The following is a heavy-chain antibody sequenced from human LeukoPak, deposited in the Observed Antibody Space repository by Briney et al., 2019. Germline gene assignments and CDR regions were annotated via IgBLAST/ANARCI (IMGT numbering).Heavy chain of an antibody. J-gene: IGHJ3*02. CDR3: AKVCGMATIFNAFDI. CDR1: GFTFSSYA. CDR2: ISGSGGST. Sequence: GASLRLSCAASGFTFSSYAMSWVRQAPGEGLEWVSAISGSGGSTYYADSVKGRFTISRDNSKNTPYLQMNSLRAEDTAVYYCAKVCGMATIFNAFDIWGQGTMVTVSS. D-gene: IGHD5-24*01. V-gene: IGHV3-23*01.